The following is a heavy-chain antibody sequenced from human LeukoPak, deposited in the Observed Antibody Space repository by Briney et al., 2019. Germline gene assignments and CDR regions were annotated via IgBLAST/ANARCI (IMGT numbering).Heavy chain of an antibody. J-gene: IGHJ4*02. CDR2: IRYDGSNK. D-gene: IGHD2-2*01. V-gene: IGHV3-30*02. CDR1: GFTFSSYG. CDR3: AKARGRDVPAAMY. Sequence: TGGSLRLSCGASGFTFSSYGMHWVRQAPGKGLEWVAFIRYDGSNKYYADSVKGRFTISRDNSKNTLYLQMNSLRAEDTAVYYCAKARGRDVPAAMYWGQGTLVTVSS.